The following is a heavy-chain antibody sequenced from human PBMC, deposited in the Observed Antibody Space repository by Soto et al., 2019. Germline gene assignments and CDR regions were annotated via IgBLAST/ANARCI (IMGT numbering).Heavy chain of an antibody. CDR2: IKQDGSEK. J-gene: IGHJ4*02. CDR1: GFTFSSYW. CDR3: ARVGSATLTSLNFDY. Sequence: GGSLRLSCAASGFTFSSYWMSWVRQAPGKGLEWVANIKQDGSEKYYVDSVKGRFTISRDNAKNSLYLQMNSLRAEDTAVYYCARVGSATLTSLNFDYWGQGTLVTVSS. V-gene: IGHV3-7*03.